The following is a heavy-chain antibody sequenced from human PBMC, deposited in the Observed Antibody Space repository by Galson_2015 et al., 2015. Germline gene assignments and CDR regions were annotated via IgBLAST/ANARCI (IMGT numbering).Heavy chain of an antibody. CDR3: ARGLRFYYGSGSYYKNRKDNWFDP. CDR1: GDSVSSNSAA. D-gene: IGHD3-10*01. CDR2: TYYRSKWYN. V-gene: IGHV6-1*01. Sequence: CAISGDSVSSNSAAWNWIRQSPSRGLEWLGRTYYRSKWYNDYAVSVKSRITINPDTSKNQFSLKLSSVTAADTAVYYCARGLRFYYGSGSYYKNRKDNWFDPWGQGTLVTVSS. J-gene: IGHJ5*02.